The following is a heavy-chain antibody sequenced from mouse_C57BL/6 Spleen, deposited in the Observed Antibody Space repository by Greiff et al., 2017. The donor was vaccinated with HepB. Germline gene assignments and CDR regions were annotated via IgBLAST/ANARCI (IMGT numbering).Heavy chain of an antibody. V-gene: IGHV1-81*01. D-gene: IGHD2-5*01. CDR2: IYPRSGNT. CDR3: ARLGDSNYGY. Sequence: VQLKESGAELARPGASVKLSCKASGYTFTSYGISWVKQRTGQGLEWIGEIYPRSGNTYYNEKFKGKATLTADKSSSTAYMELRSLTSEDSAVYFCARLGDSNYGYWGQGTTLTVSS. J-gene: IGHJ2*01. CDR1: GYTFTSYG.